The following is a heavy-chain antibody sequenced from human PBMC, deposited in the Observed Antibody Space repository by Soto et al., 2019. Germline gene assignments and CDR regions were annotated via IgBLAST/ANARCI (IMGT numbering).Heavy chain of an antibody. D-gene: IGHD5-12*01. CDR3: ARDRGGRDGYNYFDY. V-gene: IGHV1-18*04. J-gene: IGHJ4*02. Sequence: QVQLVQSGAEVKKSGASVRVSCEASGYTFTDNGITWVRQAPGQGLEWMGWVNAYNGDTNYAQNFQGRVTMTTDTSTSTAYMELRSLRSDDTAVYYCARDRGGRDGYNYFDYCGQGTLVTVSS. CDR2: VNAYNGDT. CDR1: GYTFTDNG.